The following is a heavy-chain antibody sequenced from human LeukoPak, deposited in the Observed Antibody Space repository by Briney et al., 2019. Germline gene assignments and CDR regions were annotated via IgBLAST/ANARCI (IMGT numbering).Heavy chain of an antibody. V-gene: IGHV1-8*03. Sequence: GASVKVSCKASGYTFSNYDINWVRQAPRQGLEWMGWMNPNSGDTGYAQKFQGRVSITRNTSISTAYMELSSLRSEDTAVYYCARMWSYGDSENWFDPWGQGTLVTVSS. CDR2: MNPNSGDT. J-gene: IGHJ5*02. D-gene: IGHD4-17*01. CDR3: ARMWSYGDSENWFDP. CDR1: GYTFSNYD.